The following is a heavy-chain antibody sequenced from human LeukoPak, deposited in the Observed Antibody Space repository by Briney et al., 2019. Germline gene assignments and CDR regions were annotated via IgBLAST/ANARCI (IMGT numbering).Heavy chain of an antibody. CDR2: ISFDGSNK. J-gene: IGHJ4*02. CDR3: AREVDTAVSYYFDY. D-gene: IGHD5-18*01. Sequence: GGSLRLSCAASGFTFSSYAMHWVRQPPGKGLEWVAFISFDGSNKYYADSVKGRFTISRDNSKNTLYLQMNSLRPEDTAVYYCAREVDTAVSYYFDYWGQGTLVTVSS. CDR1: GFTFSSYA. V-gene: IGHV3-30-3*01.